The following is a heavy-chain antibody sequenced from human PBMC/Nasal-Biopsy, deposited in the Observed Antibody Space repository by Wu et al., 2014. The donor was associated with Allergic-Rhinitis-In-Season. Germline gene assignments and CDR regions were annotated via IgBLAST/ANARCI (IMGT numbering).Heavy chain of an antibody. V-gene: IGHV3-64*01. D-gene: IGHD1-26*01. CDR2: INTNGGTT. CDR3: ARDSWSGSYSY. Sequence: LRPLPVSASGFSFSSYLMHWVRQAPGKGLEYVSSINTNGGTTYYASSVKGRFTISRDNAKNSLYLQMNSLRAEDTAVYYCARDSWSGSYSYWGQGTLVTVSS. CDR1: GFSFSSYL. J-gene: IGHJ4*02.